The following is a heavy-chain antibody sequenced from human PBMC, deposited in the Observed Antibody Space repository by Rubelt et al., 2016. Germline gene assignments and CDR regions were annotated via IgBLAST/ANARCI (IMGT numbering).Heavy chain of an antibody. Sequence: DVQLVQSGGGLVQPGGSLRLSCAASGFTFSDYWMSWVRQAPGRGLEWVANIKPAGSEKSYVDSARGRFTISRDNSRNTLYLQMNSLGPEETAIYYCARRATVSYHGLDVWGQGTTVTVSS. J-gene: IGHJ6*02. CDR1: GFTFSDYW. CDR3: ARRATVSYHGLDV. V-gene: IGHV3-7*01. CDR2: IKPAGSEK. D-gene: IGHD4-17*01.